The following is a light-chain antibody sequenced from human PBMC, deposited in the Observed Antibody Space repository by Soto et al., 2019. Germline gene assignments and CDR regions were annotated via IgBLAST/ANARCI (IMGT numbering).Light chain of an antibody. Sequence: QSVLTQPPSVYAAPGQKVTISCSGSSSNIGNNYVSWYQQLPGTAPKLLNYENNKRPSGIPDRFSGSKSGTSATLGITGLQTGDDADYYCGTWDSSLSAGYVFGTGTKLTVL. CDR1: SSNIGNNY. CDR2: ENN. J-gene: IGLJ1*01. V-gene: IGLV1-51*02. CDR3: GTWDSSLSAGYV.